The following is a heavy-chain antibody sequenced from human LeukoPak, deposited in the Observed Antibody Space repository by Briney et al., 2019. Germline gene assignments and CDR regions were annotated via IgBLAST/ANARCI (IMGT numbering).Heavy chain of an antibody. V-gene: IGHV1-2*02. D-gene: IGHD3-22*01. CDR2: INPNSGGT. Sequence: ASVKVSCKASGYTFTGYYMHWLRQAPGQGLEWMGWINPNSGGTNYAQKFQGRVTMTRDTSISTAYMELSRLRSDDTAVYYCARAVVSTMIPGPWGQGTLVTVSS. CDR1: GYTFTGYY. J-gene: IGHJ5*02. CDR3: ARAVVSTMIPGP.